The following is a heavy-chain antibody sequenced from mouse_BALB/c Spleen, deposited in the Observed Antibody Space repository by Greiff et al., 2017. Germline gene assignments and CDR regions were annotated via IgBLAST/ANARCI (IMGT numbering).Heavy chain of an antibody. CDR1: GYTFTSYV. CDR3: ARSRGYGNVPLFAY. D-gene: IGHD2-1*01. V-gene: IGHV1S56*01. Sequence: VKLVESGPELVKPGALVKISCKASGYTFTSYVINGVKQRPGQGLEWIGWIYPGDGSTKYNEKFKGKATLTADKSSSTAYMQLSSLTSENSAVYFCARSRGYGNVPLFAYWGQGTLVTVSA. J-gene: IGHJ3*01. CDR2: IYPGDGST.